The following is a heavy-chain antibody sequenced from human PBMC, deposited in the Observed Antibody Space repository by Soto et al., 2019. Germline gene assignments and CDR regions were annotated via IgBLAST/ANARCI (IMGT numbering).Heavy chain of an antibody. CDR2: ISSSSSYI. D-gene: IGHD2-2*01. CDR1: GFTFSSYS. Sequence: GGSLRLSCAASGFTFSSYSMNWVRQAPGKGLEWVSSISSSSSYIYYADSVKGRFTISRDNAKNSLYLQMNSLRAEDTAVYYCARVLGYCSSTSCYEVFYAFDIWGQGTMVTVSS. J-gene: IGHJ3*02. V-gene: IGHV3-21*01. CDR3: ARVLGYCSSTSCYEVFYAFDI.